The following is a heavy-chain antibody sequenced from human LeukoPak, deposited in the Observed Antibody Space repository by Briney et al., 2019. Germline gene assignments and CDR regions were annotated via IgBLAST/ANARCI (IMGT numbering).Heavy chain of an antibody. J-gene: IGHJ4*02. CDR1: GFTFSSYA. CDR3: AREFSSSPGTFDC. Sequence: GRSLRLSCAASGFTFSSYAMHWVRQAPGKGLEWVAVISYDGGNKYYADSVKGRFTISRDNSKNTLYLQMNNLRAEDTAVYYCAREFSSSPGTFDCGGQGTLVTVSS. CDR2: ISYDGGNK. V-gene: IGHV3-30-3*01. D-gene: IGHD6-13*01.